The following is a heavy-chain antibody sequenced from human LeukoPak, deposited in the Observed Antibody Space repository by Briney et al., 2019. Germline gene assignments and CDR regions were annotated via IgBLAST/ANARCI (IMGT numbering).Heavy chain of an antibody. CDR1: GYTFTSYA. CDR3: ASGGGSYRSDYYYYMDV. V-gene: IGHV1-3*01. CDR2: INAGNGNT. J-gene: IGHJ6*03. D-gene: IGHD1-26*01. Sequence: ASVKVSCKASGYTFTSYAMHWVRQAPGQRLEWMGWINAGNGNTKYSQKFQGRVTITRDTSASTAYMELSSLRSDDTAVYYCASGGGSYRSDYYYYMDVWGKGTTVTVSS.